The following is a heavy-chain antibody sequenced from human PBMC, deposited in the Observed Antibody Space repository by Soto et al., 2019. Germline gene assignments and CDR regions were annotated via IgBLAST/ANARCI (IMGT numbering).Heavy chain of an antibody. Sequence: QVQLVESGGGVVQPGRSLRLSCAASGFTFSSYATHWVRQAPGKGLEWVAVISYDGSNKYYADSVKGRFTISRDNSKNTLYLQMNSLRAEDTAVYYCASTMDVWGQGSTVTVSS. CDR2: ISYDGSNK. V-gene: IGHV3-30-3*01. J-gene: IGHJ6*02. CDR1: GFTFSSYA. CDR3: ASTMDV.